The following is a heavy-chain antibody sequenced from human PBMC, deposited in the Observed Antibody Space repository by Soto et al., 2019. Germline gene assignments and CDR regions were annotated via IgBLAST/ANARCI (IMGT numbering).Heavy chain of an antibody. CDR2: INAGNGNT. D-gene: IGHD3-16*01. CDR1: GYTFTIYA. Sequence: QVQLVQSGAEVKKPGASVKVSCKASGYTFTIYAMHWVRQAPGQRLEWMGWINAGNGNTKYSQEFQDRVTITRDTSASTAYMELSSLRSEDTAVYYCARGGIDKGDYWGQGTLVTVSS. CDR3: ARGGIDKGDY. V-gene: IGHV1-3*01. J-gene: IGHJ4*02.